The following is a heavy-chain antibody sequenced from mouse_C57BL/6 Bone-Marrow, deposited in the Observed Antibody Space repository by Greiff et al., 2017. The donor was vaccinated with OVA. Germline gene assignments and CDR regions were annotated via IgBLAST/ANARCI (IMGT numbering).Heavy chain of an antibody. CDR1: GFTFSDYG. D-gene: IGHD1-1*01. CDR2: ISSGSSTI. V-gene: IGHV5-17*01. CDR3: ARRNTTVVAPYWYFDV. J-gene: IGHJ1*03. Sequence: DVMLVESGGGLVKPGGSLKLSCAASGFTFSDYGMHWVRQAPEKGLEWVAYISSGSSTIYYADTVKGRFTISRDNAKNTLFLQMTSLRSEDTAMYYCARRNTTVVAPYWYFDVWGTGTTVTVSS.